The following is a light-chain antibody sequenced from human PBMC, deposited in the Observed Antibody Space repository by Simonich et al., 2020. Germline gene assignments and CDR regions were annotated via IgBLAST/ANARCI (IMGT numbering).Light chain of an antibody. J-gene: IGKJ3*01. CDR1: KSVLYSSNNKNY. Sequence: DIVMTQSPDSLAVSLGERATINCKSSKSVLYSSNNKNYLTWYQQKPGQPPKLLIYWASNRESGVPDRFSGSGSGTDFTLTISSLQAEDVAVYYCQQYYSTPFTFGPGTKVDIK. CDR3: QQYYSTPFT. CDR2: WAS. V-gene: IGKV4-1*01.